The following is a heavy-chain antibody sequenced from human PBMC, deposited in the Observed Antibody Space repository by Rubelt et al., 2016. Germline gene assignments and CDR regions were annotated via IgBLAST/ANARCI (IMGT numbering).Heavy chain of an antibody. Sequence: GKGLEWVSYISSSSSLIYYADSVKGRFTISRDNAKNSLYLQMNSLRAEDTAVYYCATYCGSDPCYGWHYYGMDVWGQGTTVTVSS. CDR3: ATYCGSDPCYGWHYYGMDV. V-gene: IGHV3-48*03. CDR2: ISSSSSLI. J-gene: IGHJ6*02. D-gene: IGHD2-21*02.